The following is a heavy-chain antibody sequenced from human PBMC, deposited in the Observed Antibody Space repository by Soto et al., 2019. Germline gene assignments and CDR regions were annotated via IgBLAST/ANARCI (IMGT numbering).Heavy chain of an antibody. CDR2: IYSGGST. J-gene: IGHJ4*02. Sequence: GGSLRLSCAASGFTVSSNYMSWVRQAPGKGLEWVSVIYSGGSTYYADSVKGRFTISRDNSKNTLYLQMNSLRAEDSAVYYCAKGYSSSWLGYFDYWGQGALVTVSS. V-gene: IGHV3-66*01. CDR3: AKGYSSSWLGYFDY. D-gene: IGHD6-13*01. CDR1: GFTVSSNY.